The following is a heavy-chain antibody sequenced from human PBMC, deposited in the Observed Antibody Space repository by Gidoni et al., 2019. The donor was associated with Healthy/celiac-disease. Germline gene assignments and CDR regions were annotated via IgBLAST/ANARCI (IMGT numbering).Heavy chain of an antibody. J-gene: IGHJ3*02. V-gene: IGHV4-39*07. CDR3: ARVSEEYQLPRDDAFDI. D-gene: IGHD2-2*01. CDR2: IYYSGST. Sequence: QLQLQESGPGLVKPSETLSLTCTVSGGSLRSSSYYWGWIRQPPGKGLEWIGSIYYSGSTYYNPSLKSRVTISVDTSKNQFSLKLSSVTAADTAVYYCARVSEEYQLPRDDAFDIWGQGTMVTVSS. CDR1: GGSLRSSSYY.